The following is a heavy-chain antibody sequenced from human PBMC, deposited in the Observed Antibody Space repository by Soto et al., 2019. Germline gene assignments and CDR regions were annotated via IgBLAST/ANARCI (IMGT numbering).Heavy chain of an antibody. D-gene: IGHD2-15*01. Sequence: PAGSLRLSCAASGFTFSSYGMHWVRQAPGKGLEWVAVILYDGTKKYYADSMKGRFTISRDNSKNTLYLQMNSLRAEDTAVYYCAKDRGALRWSEEHYYFDYWGQGTLVTGSS. J-gene: IGHJ4*02. CDR2: ILYDGTKK. CDR1: GFTFSSYG. CDR3: AKDRGALRWSEEHYYFDY. V-gene: IGHV3-30*18.